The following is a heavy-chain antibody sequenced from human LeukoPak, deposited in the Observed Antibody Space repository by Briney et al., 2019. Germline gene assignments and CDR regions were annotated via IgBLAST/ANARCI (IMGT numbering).Heavy chain of an antibody. CDR2: FDPEDGET. V-gene: IGHV1-24*01. J-gene: IGHJ4*02. CDR1: GYTLTELS. D-gene: IGHD2-2*01. Sequence: ASVKVSCKVSGYTLTELSMHWVRQAPGKGLEWMGGFDPEDGETIYAQKFQGRVTMTKDTSTDTAYMELSSLRSEDTAVYYCASICSSTSCYVNDYWGQGTLVTVSS. CDR3: ASICSSTSCYVNDY.